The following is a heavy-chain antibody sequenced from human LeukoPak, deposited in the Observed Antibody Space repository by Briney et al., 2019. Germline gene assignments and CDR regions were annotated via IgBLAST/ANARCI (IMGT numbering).Heavy chain of an antibody. CDR1: GYSISSYS. Sequence: PSETLSLTCTVSGYSISSYSWSWIRQPAGKGLEWIGRFYSSGSTNYNPSLKSRVTISVDTSKNQVSLRLSSVTAADTAVYYCARMELRYCSSTSCLAHNWFDHWGQGTLVTVSS. J-gene: IGHJ5*02. CDR3: ARMELRYCSSTSCLAHNWFDH. V-gene: IGHV4-4*07. D-gene: IGHD2-2*01. CDR2: FYSSGST.